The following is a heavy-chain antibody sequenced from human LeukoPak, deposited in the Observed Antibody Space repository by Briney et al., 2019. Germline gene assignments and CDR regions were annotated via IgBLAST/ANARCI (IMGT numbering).Heavy chain of an antibody. CDR2: ISAYNDNT. CDR3: ARVHYDILTGYSYFDY. J-gene: IGHJ4*02. CDR1: GYTFTSYD. V-gene: IGHV1-18*01. Sequence: ASVKVSCKASGYTFTSYDINWVRQAPGQGLEWMGWISAYNDNTNYAQKLQGRVTMTTDTSTSTAYMELRSLRSDDTAVYYCARVHYDILTGYSYFDYWGQGTLVTVSS. D-gene: IGHD3-9*01.